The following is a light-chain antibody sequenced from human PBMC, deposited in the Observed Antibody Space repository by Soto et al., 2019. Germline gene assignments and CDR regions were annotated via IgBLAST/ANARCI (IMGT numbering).Light chain of an antibody. CDR3: SSYTSTSTYV. J-gene: IGLJ1*01. CDR2: DVS. CDR1: SSDIGNYNY. Sequence: QCARTQADSGSGAPGGCGAIFCTAASSDIGNYNYVSWYQQRPGKVPKLIIHDVSDRPSGVSDRFSGSKSGNTASLTISGLQAEDEADYYCSSYTSTSTYVFGTGTKVTVL. V-gene: IGLV2-14*03.